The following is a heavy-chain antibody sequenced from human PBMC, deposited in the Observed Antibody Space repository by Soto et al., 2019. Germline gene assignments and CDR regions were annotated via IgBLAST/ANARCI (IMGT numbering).Heavy chain of an antibody. D-gene: IGHD3-10*01. V-gene: IGHV4-59*01. Sequence: PSETLSLTCTVSGASMSEYFWSWIRQSPGKGLEWIGYIYYLGSTDYNPSLKSRVTISVDTSKRQFPLRLTSVTAADTAVYYCARDGYDGSGSPYPAFWGPGTQVTV. CDR1: GASMSEYF. J-gene: IGHJ4*02. CDR2: IYYLGST. CDR3: ARDGYDGSGSPYPAF.